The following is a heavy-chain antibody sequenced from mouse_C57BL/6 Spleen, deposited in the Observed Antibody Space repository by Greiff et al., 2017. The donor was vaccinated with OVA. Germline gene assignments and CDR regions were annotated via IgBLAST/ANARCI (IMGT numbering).Heavy chain of an antibody. V-gene: IGHV1-62-2*01. J-gene: IGHJ4*01. D-gene: IGHD1-1*01. CDR2: FYPGSGSI. CDR3: ARHEEGYYYGSSYEAMDY. Sequence: VQLQQSGAELVKPGASVKLSCKASGYTFTEYTIHWVKQRSGQGLEWIGWFYPGSGSIKYNEKFKDKATLTADKSSSTVYMELSRLTSEDSAVYFCARHEEGYYYGSSYEAMDYWGQGTSVTVSS. CDR1: GYTFTEYT.